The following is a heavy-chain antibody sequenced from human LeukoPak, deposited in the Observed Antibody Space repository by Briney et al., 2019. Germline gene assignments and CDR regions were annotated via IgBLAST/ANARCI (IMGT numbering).Heavy chain of an antibody. J-gene: IGHJ4*02. CDR1: GFTFSSYA. D-gene: IGHD6-13*01. CDR2: ISYDGSNK. CDR3: AKVAAAGVDDY. V-gene: IGHV3-30*04. Sequence: GRSLRLSCAASGFTFSSYAMHWVRQAPGKGLEWVAVISYDGSNKYYADSVKGRFTISRDNSKNTLYLQMNSLRAEDTAAYYCAKVAAAGVDDYWGQGTLVTVSS.